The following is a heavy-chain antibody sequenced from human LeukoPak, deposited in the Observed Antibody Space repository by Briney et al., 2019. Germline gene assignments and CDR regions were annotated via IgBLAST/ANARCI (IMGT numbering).Heavy chain of an antibody. D-gene: IGHD6-13*01. J-gene: IGHJ4*02. Sequence: GGSLRLSCAASGFTFSSYSMNWVRQAPGKGLEWVSYISSSSTIYYADSVKGRFTISRDNAKNSLYLQMNSLRAEDTAVYYCARDQAAAGPPYYFDYWGQGTLVTVSS. CDR1: GFTFSSYS. CDR3: ARDQAAAGPPYYFDY. CDR2: ISSSSTI. V-gene: IGHV3-48*01.